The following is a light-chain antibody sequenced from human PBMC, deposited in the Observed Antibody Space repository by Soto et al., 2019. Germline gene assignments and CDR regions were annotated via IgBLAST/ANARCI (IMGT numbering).Light chain of an antibody. J-gene: IGKJ1*01. Sequence: EIVMTQSPATLSVSPGERATLSCRASQSVSSNLAWYQQKHGQAPRLLIYGASTRATGIPARFSGSGSGTEFILTISSLQSEDFAVYYCQQYNNWPLTFGQGTKV. V-gene: IGKV3-15*01. CDR3: QQYNNWPLT. CDR1: QSVSSN. CDR2: GAS.